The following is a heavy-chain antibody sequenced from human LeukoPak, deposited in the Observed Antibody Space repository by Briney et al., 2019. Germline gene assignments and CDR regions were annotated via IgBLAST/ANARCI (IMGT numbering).Heavy chain of an antibody. Sequence: GGTLRLSCAASGFTFSSYGMSWVRQAPGKGLEWVSGISGSGRSTYYADSVKGRFTISRDNSRNTLYLQLNSLRDEDTAVYYCAKDHLNYYDSSAYGHDAFDIWGQGTMVTVSS. V-gene: IGHV3-23*01. CDR2: ISGSGRST. D-gene: IGHD3-22*01. CDR1: GFTFSSYG. J-gene: IGHJ3*02. CDR3: AKDHLNYYDSSAYGHDAFDI.